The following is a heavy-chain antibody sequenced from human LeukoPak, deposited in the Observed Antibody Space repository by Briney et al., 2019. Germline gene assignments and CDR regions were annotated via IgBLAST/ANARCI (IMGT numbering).Heavy chain of an antibody. CDR1: GFTFSRYA. CDR2: ISGSGGST. J-gene: IGHJ4*02. CDR3: AKYRAVVLSGGYFDY. V-gene: IGHV3-23*01. Sequence: PGGSLILYCAASGFTFSRYAMSWVRQAPGKGLEWVSAISGSGGSTYYAGVVTGRLSISRDNSTTTVYLQMNRLRAEYTAVYYCAKYRAVVLSGGYFDYWGQGTLVAVAS. D-gene: IGHD2-15*01.